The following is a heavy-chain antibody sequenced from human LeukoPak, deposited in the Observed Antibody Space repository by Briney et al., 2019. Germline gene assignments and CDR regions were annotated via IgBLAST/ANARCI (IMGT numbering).Heavy chain of an antibody. CDR2: INPSGGST. Sequence: ASVKVSCKASGYTFTSYYMHWVRQAPGQGLEWMGIINPSGGSTSYAQKFQGRVTMTSDTSTSTVYMELSSLRSEDTGVYYCARAEGFGELYYMDVWGKGTTVTVPS. CDR3: ARAEGFGELYYMDV. J-gene: IGHJ6*03. V-gene: IGHV1-46*03. CDR1: GYTFTSYY. D-gene: IGHD3-10*01.